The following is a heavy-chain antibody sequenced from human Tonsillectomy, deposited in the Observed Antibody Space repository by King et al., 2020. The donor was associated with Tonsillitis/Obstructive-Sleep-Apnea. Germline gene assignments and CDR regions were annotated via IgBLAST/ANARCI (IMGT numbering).Heavy chain of an antibody. J-gene: IGHJ5*02. Sequence: VQLVESGGGVVRPGGSLRLSCAASGFTIDDHGMSCVRQAPGKGLEWVSGISWDGDSTGYADSVKGRFTISKDNAKKSLYLQMNSLRVEDTALYYCARDDDYSNYNYFDPWGQGTLVTVSS. CDR2: ISWDGDST. CDR1: GFTIDDHG. D-gene: IGHD4-11*01. CDR3: ARDDDYSNYNYFDP. V-gene: IGHV3-20*04.